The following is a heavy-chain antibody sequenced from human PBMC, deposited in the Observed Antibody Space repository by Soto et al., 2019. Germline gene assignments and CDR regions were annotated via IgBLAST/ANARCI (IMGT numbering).Heavy chain of an antibody. CDR1: GGSISSSSYY. CDR3: ARLGAAAGTSFDY. D-gene: IGHD6-13*01. Sequence: SETLSLTCTVSGGSISSSSYYWGWIRQPPGKGLEWIGSIYYSGSTYYNPSLKSRVTISVDTPKNQFSLKLSSVTAADTAVYYCARLGAAAGTSFDYWGQGTLVTVSS. J-gene: IGHJ4*02. CDR2: IYYSGST. V-gene: IGHV4-39*01.